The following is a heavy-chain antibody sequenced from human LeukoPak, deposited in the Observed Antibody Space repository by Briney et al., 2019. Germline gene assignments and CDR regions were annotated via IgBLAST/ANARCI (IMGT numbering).Heavy chain of an antibody. CDR1: GYNFATVW. V-gene: IGHV5-51*01. CDR2: IYPGDSET. D-gene: IGHD3-10*01. CDR3: ARPGGYYGSGVDVLYYMDV. Sequence: GESLKISCMASGYNFATVWIGWVRQMPGKGLEWMGIIYPGDSETRYSPSFQGQVTISADKSINTAYLQWSSLEASDTAMYYCARPGGYYGSGVDVLYYMDVWGKGTPLTVSS. J-gene: IGHJ6*03.